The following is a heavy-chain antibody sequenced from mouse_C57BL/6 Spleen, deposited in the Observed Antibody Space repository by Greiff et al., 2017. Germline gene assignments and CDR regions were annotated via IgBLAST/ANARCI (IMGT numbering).Heavy chain of an antibody. CDR2: IYPGDGDT. J-gene: IGHJ3*01. CDR3: ATSYSNYGFWFAY. CDR1: GYAFSSSW. D-gene: IGHD2-5*01. Sequence: LQESGPELVKPGASVKISCKASGYAFSSSWMNWVKQRPGKGLEWIGRIYPGDGDTNYNGKFKGKATLTADKSSSTAYMQLSSLTSEDSAVYFCATSYSNYGFWFAYWGQGTLVTVSA. V-gene: IGHV1-82*01.